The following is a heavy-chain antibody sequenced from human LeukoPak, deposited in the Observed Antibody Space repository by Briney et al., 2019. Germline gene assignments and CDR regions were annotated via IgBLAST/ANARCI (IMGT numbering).Heavy chain of an antibody. D-gene: IGHD3-22*01. Sequence: PSETLSLTCTVSGGSISSSSYYWGWIRQPPGKGLEWIGSIYYSGSTYYNPSLKSRVTISVDTSKNQFSLKLSSVTAADTAVYYCARRDQYYYDSSGYYLFDYWGQGTLVTVSS. J-gene: IGHJ4*02. CDR1: GGSISSSSYY. V-gene: IGHV4-39*07. CDR2: IYYSGST. CDR3: ARRDQYYYDSSGYYLFDY.